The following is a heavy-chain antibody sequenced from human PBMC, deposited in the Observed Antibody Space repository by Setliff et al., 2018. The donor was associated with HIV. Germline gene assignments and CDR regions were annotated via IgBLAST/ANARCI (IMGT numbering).Heavy chain of an antibody. D-gene: IGHD3-10*01. J-gene: IGHJ4*02. CDR1: GGSISSSSYY. V-gene: IGHV4-39*01. CDR2: FYYSGST. CDR3: ARNTRAGDFDY. Sequence: PSETLSLTCTVSGGSISSSSYYRAWIRQPPGKGLEWIGSFYYSGSTYYNPSLKSRVTISVDTSKNQFSLRLTSVTAADTAVYYCARNTRAGDFDYWGQGTLVTVSS.